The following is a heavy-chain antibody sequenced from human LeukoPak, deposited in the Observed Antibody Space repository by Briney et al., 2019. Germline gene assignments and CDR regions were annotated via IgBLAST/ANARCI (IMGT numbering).Heavy chain of an antibody. J-gene: IGHJ5*02. CDR3: ARRRITMVRGGNWFDP. CDR2: INHSGST. CDR1: GGSFSGYY. D-gene: IGHD3-10*01. Sequence: SETLTLTCAVYGGSFSGYYWSWIRRPPGKGLEWIGEINHSGSTNYNPSLKSRVTISVDTSKNQFSLKLSSVTAADTAVYYCARRRITMVRGGNWFDPWGQGTLVTVSS. V-gene: IGHV4-34*01.